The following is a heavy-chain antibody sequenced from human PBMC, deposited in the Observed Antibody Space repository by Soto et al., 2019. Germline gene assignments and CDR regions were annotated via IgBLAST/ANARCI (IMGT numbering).Heavy chain of an antibody. Sequence: QVQLVQSGAEVKKPGSSVKVSCKASGGTFSTYVISWVRQAPGQGLEWMGGIIPVFATTNYAQKFQGRATVTADESARTGYRALTSLRSEDMPVYSCARGRIAGVATDLFYYGMAVWGQGAPVTVSS. CDR3: ARGRIAGVATDLFYYGMAV. D-gene: IGHD2-15*01. V-gene: IGHV1-69*12. J-gene: IGHJ6*02. CDR1: GGTFSTYV. CDR2: IIPVFATT.